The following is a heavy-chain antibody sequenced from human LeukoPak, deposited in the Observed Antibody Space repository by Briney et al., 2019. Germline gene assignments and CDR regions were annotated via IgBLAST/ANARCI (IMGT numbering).Heavy chain of an antibody. Sequence: ASVKVSCKASGYTFTSYGITWLRQAPGQGLEWMGWINPNSGGTNYAQKFQGRVTMTRDTSISTAYVELSRLRSDDTAVYYCARDHGSDSSSYSNWFDPRGQGTLVTVSS. D-gene: IGHD3-22*01. CDR2: INPNSGGT. V-gene: IGHV1-2*02. CDR1: GYTFTSYG. J-gene: IGHJ5*02. CDR3: ARDHGSDSSSYSNWFDP.